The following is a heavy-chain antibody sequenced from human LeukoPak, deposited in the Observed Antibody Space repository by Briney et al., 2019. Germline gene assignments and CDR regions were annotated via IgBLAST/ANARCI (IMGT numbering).Heavy chain of an antibody. J-gene: IGHJ5*02. D-gene: IGHD3-10*01. CDR3: ASITMVRGVNKGFDP. CDR1: GFTFSSYS. V-gene: IGHV3-21*01. Sequence: GGSLRLSCAASGFTFSSYSMNWVRQAPGKGLEWVSSISSSSSCIYYADSVKGRFTISRDNAKNSLYLQMNSLRAEDTAVYYCASITMVRGVNKGFDPWGQGTLVTVSS. CDR2: ISSSSSCI.